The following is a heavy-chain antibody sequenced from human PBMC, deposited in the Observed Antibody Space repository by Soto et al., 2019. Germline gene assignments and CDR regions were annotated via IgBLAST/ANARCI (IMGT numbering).Heavy chain of an antibody. CDR1: GFSFSTYG. CDR2: ISYYRSHK. Sequence: GGSLRLSCAASGFSFSTYGMHWVRQAPGNGLEWVAAISYYRSHKYYADSVKGRFTISRENSKNTLYVQMNRLRGEDTAVYYCTKDFYEWLQYVFDYCGEGTLVTVSS. D-gene: IGHD5-12*01. CDR3: TKDFYEWLQYVFDY. J-gene: IGHJ4*02. V-gene: IGHV3-30*18.